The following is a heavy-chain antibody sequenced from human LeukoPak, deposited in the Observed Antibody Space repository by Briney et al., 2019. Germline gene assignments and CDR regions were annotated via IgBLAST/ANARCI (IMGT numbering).Heavy chain of an antibody. D-gene: IGHD6-13*01. CDR3: ARGPAADLYYYYYMDV. Sequence: GASVKVSCKASGYTFTSYGISWVRQAPGQGLEWMGWISAYNGNTNYAQKLQGRVTMTTDTSTSTAYMELRSLRSDDTAVYYCARGPAADLYYYYYMDVWGKGTTVTVSS. V-gene: IGHV1-18*01. CDR1: GYTFTSYG. CDR2: ISAYNGNT. J-gene: IGHJ6*03.